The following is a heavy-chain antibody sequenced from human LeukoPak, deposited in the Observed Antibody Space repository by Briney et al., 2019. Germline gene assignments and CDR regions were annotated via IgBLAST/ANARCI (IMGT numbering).Heavy chain of an antibody. V-gene: IGHV5-51*01. J-gene: IGHJ3*02. CDR2: IYPGDSDT. CDR3: ARKRRYDSSGYYPDAFDI. D-gene: IGHD3-22*01. CDR1: GYSFTSYR. Sequence: GESLKISCKGSGYSFTSYRIGWVRQMPGKGLEWMGIIYPGDSDTRYSPSFQGQVTISADKSISTAYLQWGSLKASDTAMYYCARKRRYDSSGYYPDAFDIWGQGTMVTVSS.